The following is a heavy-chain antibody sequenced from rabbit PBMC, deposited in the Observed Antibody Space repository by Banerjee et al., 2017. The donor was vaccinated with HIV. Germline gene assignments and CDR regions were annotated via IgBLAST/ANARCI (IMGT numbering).Heavy chain of an antibody. CDR2: INGGASDTT. CDR1: GFSFSSIYY. V-gene: IGHV1S45*01. CDR3: ARDLAGVIGWNFNL. D-gene: IGHD4-1*01. Sequence: QEQLEESGGDLVKPEGSLTLTCTASGFSFSSIYYMCWVRQAPGKGLEWIACINGGASDTTYYASWAKGRFTISKTSSTTVTLQMTSLTAADTATYFCARDLAGVIGWNFNLWGPGTLVTVS. J-gene: IGHJ4*01.